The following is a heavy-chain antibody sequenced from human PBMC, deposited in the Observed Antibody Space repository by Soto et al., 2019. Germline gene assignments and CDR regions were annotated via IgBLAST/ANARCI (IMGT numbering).Heavy chain of an antibody. J-gene: IGHJ4*02. V-gene: IGHV3-23*01. Sequence: GGSLRLSCAASGFTFSSYAMSWVRQAPGKGLEWVSAISGSGGSTYYADSVKGRLTISRDNSKNTLYLQMNSLRAEDTAVYYCATRLYTYYYDSSGYYPFDYWGQGTLVTVSS. CDR3: ATRLYTYYYDSSGYYPFDY. D-gene: IGHD3-22*01. CDR2: ISGSGGST. CDR1: GFTFSSYA.